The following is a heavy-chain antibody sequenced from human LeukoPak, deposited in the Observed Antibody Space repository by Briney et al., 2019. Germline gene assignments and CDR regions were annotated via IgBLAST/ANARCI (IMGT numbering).Heavy chain of an antibody. CDR2: IYYSGST. CDR3: ARDQTYYYGSGRYYYGMDV. V-gene: IGHV4-59*01. J-gene: IGHJ6*04. D-gene: IGHD3-10*01. CDR1: GGSISSYY. Sequence: SETLSLTCTVSGGSISSYYWSWIRQPPGKGLERIGYIYYSGSTNYNPSLKSRVTISVDTSKNQFSLKLSSVTAADTAVYYCARDQTYYYGSGRYYYGMDVWGKGTTVTVSS.